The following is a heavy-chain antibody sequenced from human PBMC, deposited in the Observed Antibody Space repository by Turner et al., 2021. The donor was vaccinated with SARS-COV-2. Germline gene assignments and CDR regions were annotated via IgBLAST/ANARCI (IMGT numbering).Heavy chain of an antibody. V-gene: IGHV1-69*01. J-gene: IGHJ6*02. D-gene: IGHD3-10*01. CDR1: GGLFLSYV. CDR2: IIPISGTT. CDR3: ARGKNYYGSGSYYPTHYYYGMDV. Sequence: QVQLVQSGAEVKQPGSSVKVSCKASGGLFLSYVISWVRQAPGQGLEWMGGIIPISGTTNYAQKFQGRVTITADESTSTAYMELSSLRSEDTAVYYCARGKNYYGSGSYYPTHYYYGMDVWGQGTTVTVSS.